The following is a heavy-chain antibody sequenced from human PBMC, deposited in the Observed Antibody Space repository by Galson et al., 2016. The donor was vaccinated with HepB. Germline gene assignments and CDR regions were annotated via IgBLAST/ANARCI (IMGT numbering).Heavy chain of an antibody. D-gene: IGHD2-2*01. CDR3: ATDPIIGMYSTSWYYFDY. CDR1: GYTLTELS. Sequence: SVKVSCKVSGYTLTELSIHWVRQAPGKGLEWMGGFDPEDRETICSQKFQGRVTMTEDTPTDTTYMELSSLRSEDTAVYFCATDPIIGMYSTSWYYFDYWGQGTLVTVSS. CDR2: FDPEDRET. V-gene: IGHV1-24*01. J-gene: IGHJ4*02.